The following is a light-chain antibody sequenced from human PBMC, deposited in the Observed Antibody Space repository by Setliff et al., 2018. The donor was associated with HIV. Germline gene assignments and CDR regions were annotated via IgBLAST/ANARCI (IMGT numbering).Light chain of an antibody. J-gene: IGLJ3*02. CDR1: SSDIGVYEY. Sequence: QSVLPQPASVSGSLGQSITIFCIGTSSDIGVYEYVSWYQQHPGEAPKLIIYEVTNRPSGVSNRFPGSKSGNTASLTISGLQAEDEADYFCSSYRRTNTWVFGGGTKVTVL. CDR2: EVT. CDR3: SSYRRTNTWV. V-gene: IGLV2-14*03.